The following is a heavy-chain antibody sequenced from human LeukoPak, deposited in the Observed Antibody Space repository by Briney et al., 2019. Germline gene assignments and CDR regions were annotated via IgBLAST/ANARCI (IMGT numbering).Heavy chain of an antibody. J-gene: IGHJ4*02. V-gene: IGHV4-59*12. Sequence: PSETLSLTCTVSGGSISSYWWSWIRQPPGKGLEWIGYIYSSGSTDYNPSLKSRVTISVDTSKNQFSLKLSSVTAADTAVYYCARGEDYYDSSGYYSGWGQGTLVTVPS. CDR3: ARGEDYYDSSGYYSG. CDR1: GGSISSYW. D-gene: IGHD3-22*01. CDR2: IYSSGST.